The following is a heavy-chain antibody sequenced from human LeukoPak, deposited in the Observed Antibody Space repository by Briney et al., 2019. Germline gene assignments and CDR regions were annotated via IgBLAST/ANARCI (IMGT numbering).Heavy chain of an antibody. Sequence: EASVKVSCKASGYTFTGYYMHWVRQAPGQGLEWMGWINPNSGGTNYAQKFQGRVTMTRDTSISTAYMELSRLRSDDTAVYYCARGGGLLDYDFWSGYSNWNWFDPWGQGTLVTASS. CDR1: GYTFTGYY. CDR3: ARGGGLLDYDFWSGYSNWNWFDP. D-gene: IGHD3-3*01. CDR2: INPNSGGT. J-gene: IGHJ5*02. V-gene: IGHV1-2*02.